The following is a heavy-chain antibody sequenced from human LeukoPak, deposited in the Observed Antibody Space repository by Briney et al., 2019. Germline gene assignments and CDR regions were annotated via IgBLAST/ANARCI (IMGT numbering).Heavy chain of an antibody. V-gene: IGHV3-33*01. D-gene: IGHD3/OR15-3a*01. CDR2: IWSDGSYK. CDR1: GFTFSSYG. J-gene: IGHJ4*02. Sequence: PGGSLRLSCAASGFTFSSYGFHWVRQAPGKGLEWVAVIWSDGSYKYYADSVKGRFTISRDNAKNTLYPQMNSLRAEDTAVYYCARGDAGLVDYWGQGTLVTVSS. CDR3: ARGDAGLVDY.